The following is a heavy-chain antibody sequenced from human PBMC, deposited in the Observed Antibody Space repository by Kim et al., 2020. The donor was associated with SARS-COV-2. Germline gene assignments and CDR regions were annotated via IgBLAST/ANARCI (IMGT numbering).Heavy chain of an antibody. CDR2: IYPDDSDT. V-gene: IGHV5-51*01. Sequence: GESLKISCKASGYIFTNYWIYWVRQMPGKGLEWMGIIYPDDSDTTYSPSFQGQVTISADKSLNTAYLQWSSLKASDTAIYYCARRLGFYYALDVWGQGTTVTVSS. CDR3: ARRLGFYYALDV. J-gene: IGHJ6*02. CDR1: GYIFTNYW. D-gene: IGHD3-16*01.